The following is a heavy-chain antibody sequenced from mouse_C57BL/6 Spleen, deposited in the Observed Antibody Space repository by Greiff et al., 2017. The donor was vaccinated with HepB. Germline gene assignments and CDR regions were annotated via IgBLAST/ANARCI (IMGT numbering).Heavy chain of an antibody. J-gene: IGHJ2*01. CDR1: GYTFTDYY. CDR3: ARSSITTVVGYFDY. V-gene: IGHV1-19*01. D-gene: IGHD1-1*01. CDR2: INPYNGGT. Sequence: EVQLQQSGPVLVKPGASVKMSCKASGYTFTDYYMNWVKQSHGKSLEWIGVINPYNGGTSYNQKFKGKATVTVDKSSSPAYMELNRLTSEDSAVYDCARSSITTVVGYFDYWGQGTTLTVSS.